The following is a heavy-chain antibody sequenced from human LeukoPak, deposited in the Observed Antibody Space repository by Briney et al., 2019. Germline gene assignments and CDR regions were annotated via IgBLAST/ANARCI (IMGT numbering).Heavy chain of an antibody. CDR1: GYTFSGYY. V-gene: IGHV1-18*04. J-gene: IGHJ4*02. D-gene: IGHD3-22*01. Sequence: GASVKVSCKASGYTFSGYYMHWVRQAPGQGLEWMGWISAYNGNTNYAQKLQGRVTMTTDTSTSTAYMELRSLRSDDTAVYYCARGRYYYDSSGYYSPFDYWGQGTLVTVSS. CDR2: ISAYNGNT. CDR3: ARGRYYYDSSGYYSPFDY.